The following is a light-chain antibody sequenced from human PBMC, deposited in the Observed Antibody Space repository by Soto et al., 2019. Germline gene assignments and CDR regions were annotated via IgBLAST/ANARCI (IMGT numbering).Light chain of an antibody. CDR2: DAF. CDR3: QQCGISPRT. V-gene: IGKV3-11*01. J-gene: IGKJ1*01. CDR1: QSVSRY. Sequence: EIVLTHSPVTLALSPWERATLSCRASQSVSRYLAWYQQKPDQAPRLLIYDAFNRATGIPARFSGSGSGTDFTLTISSLEPEDFAVYYCQQCGISPRTFGQGTKVDIK.